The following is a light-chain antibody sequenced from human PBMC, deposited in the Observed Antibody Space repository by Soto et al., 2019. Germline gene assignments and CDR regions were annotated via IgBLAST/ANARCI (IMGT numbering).Light chain of an antibody. CDR2: GAS. CDR3: QQYGSSPLYT. CDR1: QSVSSSY. Sequence: EIVLTQSPGTLSLSPGEGATLSCRASQSVSSSYLAWYQQKPGQAPRVLIYGASIRATGTPDRFSGSGSGTDFTLTISRLEPEDFAVYYCQQYGSSPLYTFGQGTKLEIK. J-gene: IGKJ2*01. V-gene: IGKV3-20*01.